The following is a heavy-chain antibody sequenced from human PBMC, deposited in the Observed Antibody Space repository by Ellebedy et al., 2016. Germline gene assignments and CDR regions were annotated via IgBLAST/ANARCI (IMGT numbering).Heavy chain of an antibody. CDR3: ARDQAYDLVRTSGMDV. CDR2: ISAYNGNT. D-gene: IGHD3-22*01. J-gene: IGHJ6*02. V-gene: IGHV1-18*01. CDR1: GYTFTSYG. Sequence: ASVKVSCKASGYTFTSYGISWVRQAPGQGLEWMGWISAYNGNTNYAQKLQGRVTMTTDTSTSTAYMELRSLRSDDTAVYYCARDQAYDLVRTSGMDVWGQGITVTVSS.